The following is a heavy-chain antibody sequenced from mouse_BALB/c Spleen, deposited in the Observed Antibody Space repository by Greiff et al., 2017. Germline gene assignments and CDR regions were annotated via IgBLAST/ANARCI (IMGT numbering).Heavy chain of an antibody. CDR2: ISSGGSYT. J-gene: IGHJ4*01. CDR1: GFTFSSYA. D-gene: IGHD1-1*01. Sequence: EVKLVESGGGLVKPGGSLKLSCEASGFTFSSYAMSWVRQSPEKRLEWVAEISSGGSYTYYPDTVTGRFTISRDNAKNTLYLEMSSLRSEDTAMYYCARDKDYGSSHYAMDYWGQGTSVTVSS. CDR3: ARDKDYGSSHYAMDY. V-gene: IGHV5-9-4*01.